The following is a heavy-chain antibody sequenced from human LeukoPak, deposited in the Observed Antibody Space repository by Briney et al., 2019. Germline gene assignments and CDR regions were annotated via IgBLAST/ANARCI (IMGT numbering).Heavy chain of an antibody. J-gene: IGHJ6*04. V-gene: IGHV3-30*04. CDR2: ISSDGRNK. CDR1: GSTFSNFV. Sequence: GGSLRLACAASGSTFSNFVMHWVRQPPGKGLEWVAGISSDGRNKNYADSVQGRFTISRDNSQNTLFLQLNNLRGEDTAIYYCASQVWGTGTTVTVSS. CDR3: ASQV.